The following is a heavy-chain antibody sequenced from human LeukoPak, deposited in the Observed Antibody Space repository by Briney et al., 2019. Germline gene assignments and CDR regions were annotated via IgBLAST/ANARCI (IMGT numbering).Heavy chain of an antibody. V-gene: IGHV4-61*05. Sequence: SETLSLTCTVSGGSISRSSYYWGWIRQPPGKGLEWIGYIYYSGSTKYNPSLKSRVTISVDASKTQFSLKLNSVTAADTAVYYCARGSRELYYFDYWGQGTLVTVSS. CDR1: GGSISRSSYY. D-gene: IGHD1-7*01. CDR3: ARGSRELYYFDY. J-gene: IGHJ4*02. CDR2: IYYSGST.